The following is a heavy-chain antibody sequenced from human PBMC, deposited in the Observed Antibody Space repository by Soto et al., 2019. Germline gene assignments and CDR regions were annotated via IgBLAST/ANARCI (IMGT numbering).Heavy chain of an antibody. D-gene: IGHD3-22*01. Sequence: LRLSCAASGFTFSSYAMSWVRQATGKGLEWVSAISGSGGSTYYADSVKGRFTISRDNSKNTLYLQMNSLRAEDTAVYYCAKKGGRYYYDSSNFDYWGQGTLVTVSS. CDR1: GFTFSSYA. CDR3: AKKGGRYYYDSSNFDY. V-gene: IGHV3-23*01. J-gene: IGHJ4*02. CDR2: ISGSGGST.